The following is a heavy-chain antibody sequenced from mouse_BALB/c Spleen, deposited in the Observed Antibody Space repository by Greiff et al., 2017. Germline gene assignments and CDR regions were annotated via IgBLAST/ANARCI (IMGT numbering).Heavy chain of an antibody. CDR1: GFSLTSYG. CDR2: IWGDGST. D-gene: IGHD2-3*01. J-gene: IGHJ4*01. V-gene: IGHV2-3*01. CDR3: ALEGLLRHYYAMDY. Sequence: VKLMESGPGLVAPSQSLSITCTVSGFSLTSYGVSWVRQPPGKGLEWLGVIWGDGSTNYHSALISRLSISKDNSKSQVFLKLNSLQTDDTATYYCALEGLLRHYYAMDYWGQGTSVTVSS.